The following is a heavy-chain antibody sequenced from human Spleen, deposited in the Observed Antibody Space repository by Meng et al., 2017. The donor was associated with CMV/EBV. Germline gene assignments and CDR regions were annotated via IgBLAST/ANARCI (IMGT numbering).Heavy chain of an antibody. CDR1: GGTITNYA. Sequence: ASVKVSCKASGGTITNYAISWVRQAPGQGLEWMGWINPNSGDTKYAQKFEGRVTLTSDTSISTAYMELSSLKSDDTAVFFCARLFHTTLGTNYYYGMDVWGQGTTVTVSS. CDR3: ARLFHTTLGTNYYYGMDV. D-gene: IGHD3-10*01. V-gene: IGHV1-2*02. J-gene: IGHJ6*02. CDR2: INPNSGDT.